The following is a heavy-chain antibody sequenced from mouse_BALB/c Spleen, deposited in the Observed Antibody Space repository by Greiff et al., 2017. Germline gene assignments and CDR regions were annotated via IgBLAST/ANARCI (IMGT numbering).Heavy chain of an antibody. CDR3: ARGLTTALDY. Sequence: DVHLVESGGGLVKPGGSLKLSCAASGFTFSSYAMSWVRQTPEKRLEWVASISSGGSTYYPDSVKGRFTISRDNARNILYLQMSSLRSEDTAMYYCARGLTTALDYWGQGTTLTVSS. CDR1: GFTFSSYA. V-gene: IGHV5-6-5*01. J-gene: IGHJ2*01. CDR2: ISSGGST. D-gene: IGHD1-2*01.